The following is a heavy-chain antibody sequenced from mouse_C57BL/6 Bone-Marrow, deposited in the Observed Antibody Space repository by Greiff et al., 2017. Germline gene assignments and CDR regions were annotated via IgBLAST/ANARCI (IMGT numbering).Heavy chain of an antibody. Sequence: VQLQQPGAELVMPGASVKLSCKASGYTFTSYWMHWVKQRPGQGLEWIGEIDPSDSYTNYNQKFKGKSTLTVDKSSSTAYMQLSRLTSEDSAVYYCARDATLVAPYAIDYWGQGTSVTVSS. V-gene: IGHV1-69*01. J-gene: IGHJ4*01. D-gene: IGHD1-1*01. CDR3: ARDATLVAPYAIDY. CDR2: IDPSDSYT. CDR1: GYTFTSYW.